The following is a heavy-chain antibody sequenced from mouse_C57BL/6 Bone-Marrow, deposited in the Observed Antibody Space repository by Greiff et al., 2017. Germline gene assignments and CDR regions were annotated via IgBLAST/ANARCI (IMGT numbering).Heavy chain of an antibody. CDR1: GYAFSSSW. CDR2: IYPGDGDT. D-gene: IGHD1-1*01. V-gene: IGHV1-82*01. CDR3: ARGVYYYGSSPDY. Sequence: QVQLQQSGPELVKPGASVKISCKASGYAFSSSWMNWVKQRPGKGLEWIGRIYPGDGDTNYNGKFKGKATLTADKSSSTAYMQLSSLTSEDSAVYVCARGVYYYGSSPDYWGQGTTLTVSS. J-gene: IGHJ2*01.